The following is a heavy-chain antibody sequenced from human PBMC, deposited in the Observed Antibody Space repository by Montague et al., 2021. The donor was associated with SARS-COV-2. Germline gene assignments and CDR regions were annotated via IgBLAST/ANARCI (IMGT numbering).Heavy chain of an antibody. CDR3: ATSLSGGYYDILACYYSGDNYGMDV. CDR2: IYCSGST. CDR1: GGSVSSSSCY. V-gene: IGHV4-61*01. J-gene: IGHJ6*02. Sequence: SETLSLTCTVSGGSVSSSSCYWSWHRQPPGTGLGWNRYIYCSGSTNYNPSLKSRITISVDTSKNQFSLKLSSVTAADTAVYYCATSLSGGYYDILACYYSGDNYGMDVWGQGTMVTVSS. D-gene: IGHD3-9*01.